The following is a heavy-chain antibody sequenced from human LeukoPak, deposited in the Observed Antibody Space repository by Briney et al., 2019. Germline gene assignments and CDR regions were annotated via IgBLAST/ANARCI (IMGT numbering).Heavy chain of an antibody. D-gene: IGHD6-19*01. CDR2: ISSSSSYI. V-gene: IGHV3-21*01. CDR3: PRAVAVAGTSSWFDP. Sequence: GGSLRLSCAASGFTFSSYSMTWVRQALGKGLEWVSSISSSSSYIYYADSVKGRFTISKDNAKNSLYLQMNGLRAEDTAVYYCPRAVAVAGTSSWFDPWGQGTLVTVSS. CDR1: GFTFSSYS. J-gene: IGHJ5*02.